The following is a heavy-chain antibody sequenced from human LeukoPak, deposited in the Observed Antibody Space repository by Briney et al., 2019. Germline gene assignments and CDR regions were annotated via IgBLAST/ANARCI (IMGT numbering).Heavy chain of an antibody. CDR1: GGTFSSYA. V-gene: IGHV1-69*05. Sequence: SVKVACKASGGTFSSYAISWVRQAPGQGLEWMGRIIPIFGTANYAQKFQGRVTITTDESTSTAYMELGSLRSEDTAVYYCASSGLRFLEWLLPSGYWGQGTLVTVSS. CDR2: IIPIFGTA. CDR3: ASSGLRFLEWLLPSGY. D-gene: IGHD3-3*01. J-gene: IGHJ4*02.